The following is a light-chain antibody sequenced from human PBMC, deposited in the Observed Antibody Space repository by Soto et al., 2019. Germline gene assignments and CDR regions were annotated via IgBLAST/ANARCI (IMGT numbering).Light chain of an antibody. Sequence: SALTEPASVSGSPGQSITISCTGTSSDVGGYNHVSWYQHPPGKAPKLILFGVSDRPSGVSHRFSGSKSGNTASLTISGLQAEDEADYYCCSYTSLSTVVFGGGTKLTVL. CDR1: SSDVGGYNH. CDR3: CSYTSLSTVV. J-gene: IGLJ2*01. V-gene: IGLV2-14*01. CDR2: GVS.